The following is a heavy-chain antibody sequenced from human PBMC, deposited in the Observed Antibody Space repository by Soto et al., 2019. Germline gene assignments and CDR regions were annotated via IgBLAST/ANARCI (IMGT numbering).Heavy chain of an antibody. V-gene: IGHV3-53*01. J-gene: IGHJ5*02. CDR3: AVTTNNWFDP. CDR1: GFTVSSNY. Sequence: GGSLRLSCAASGFTVSSNYMSWVRQAPGKGLEWVSVIYSGGSTYYADSVKGRFTISRDNSKNTLYLQTNSLRAEDTAVYYCAVTTNNWFDPWGQGTLVTVSS. D-gene: IGHD1-1*01. CDR2: IYSGGST.